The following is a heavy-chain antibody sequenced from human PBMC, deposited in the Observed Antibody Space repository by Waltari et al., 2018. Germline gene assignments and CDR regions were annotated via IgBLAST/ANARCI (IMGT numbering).Heavy chain of an antibody. CDR1: GFTFSSST. CDR3: ARGASDYDILTGSLPFDY. Sequence: EVQLVESGGGLVHPGGSLRLSCAASGFTFSSSTMDCVRQAPGKGLELVSYISSSSSTIYYADSVKGRFTISRDNAKNSLYLQMNSLRAEDTAVYYCARGASDYDILTGSLPFDYWGQGTLVTVSS. V-gene: IGHV3-48*04. CDR2: ISSSSSTI. J-gene: IGHJ4*02. D-gene: IGHD3-9*01.